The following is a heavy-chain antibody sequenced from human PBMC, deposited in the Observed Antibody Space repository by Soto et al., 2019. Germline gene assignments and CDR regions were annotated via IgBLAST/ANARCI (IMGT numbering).Heavy chain of an antibody. CDR2: ISTYNGNT. CDR3: ARDRPPFLERLSQRGWFDP. V-gene: IGHV1-18*04. D-gene: IGHD3-3*01. CDR1: GYTFTSYG. J-gene: IGHJ5*02. Sequence: QVQLVQSGAEVRNPGASVKVSCKASGYTFTSYGINWVRQAPGQGLEWMGWISTYNGNTNYAQKLQGRVTMTTDTSTSTAYMELRSLRSDDTAVYYCARDRPPFLERLSQRGWFDPWGQGTLVTVSS.